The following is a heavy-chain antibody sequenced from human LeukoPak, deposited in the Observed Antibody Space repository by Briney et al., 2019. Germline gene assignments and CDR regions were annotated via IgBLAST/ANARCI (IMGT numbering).Heavy chain of an antibody. CDR3: ARGDIVVVPAAAHWFDP. CDR2: ISAYNGNT. CDR1: GYTFTSYG. V-gene: IGHV1-18*01. Sequence: ASVKVSCKASGYTFTSYGISWVRQAPGQGLEWMGWISAYNGNTNYAQKLQGRVTMTTDTSTSTAYMELRSLRSDDTAMYYCARGDIVVVPAAAHWFDPWGQGTLVTVSS. J-gene: IGHJ5*02. D-gene: IGHD2-2*01.